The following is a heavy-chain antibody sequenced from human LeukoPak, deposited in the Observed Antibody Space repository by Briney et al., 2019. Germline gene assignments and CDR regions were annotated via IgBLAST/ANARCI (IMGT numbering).Heavy chain of an antibody. D-gene: IGHD3-10*01. CDR2: IYHSGTT. V-gene: IGHV4-39*07. J-gene: IGHJ4*02. CDR3: ARGVPVSWGGYYFDS. CDR1: GGSISSTNYY. Sequence: SETLSLTCTVSGGSISSTNYYWGWIRQSPGKGLEYIGSIYHSGTTYYNPSLKSRVTISVDTSKNQFSLKLSSVTAADTAIFYCARGVPVSWGGYYFDSWGQGTLVTVSS.